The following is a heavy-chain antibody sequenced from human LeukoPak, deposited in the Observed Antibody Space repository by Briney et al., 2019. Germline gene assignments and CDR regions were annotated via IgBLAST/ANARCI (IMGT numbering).Heavy chain of an antibody. V-gene: IGHV3-30*12. Sequence: GGSLRLSCAASGFTFSSYGMHWVRQAPGKRLEWVAVISYDGSNKYYADSVKGRFTISRDNSKNTLYLQMNSLRAEDTAVYYCAPDPNKWLRNYWGQGTLVTVSS. J-gene: IGHJ4*02. CDR1: GFTFSSYG. D-gene: IGHD5-12*01. CDR2: ISYDGSNK. CDR3: APDPNKWLRNY.